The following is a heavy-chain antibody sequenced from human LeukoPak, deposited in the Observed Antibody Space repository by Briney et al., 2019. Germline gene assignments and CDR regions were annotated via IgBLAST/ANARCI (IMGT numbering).Heavy chain of an antibody. Sequence: GASVKVSCKVSGYTLTELSMHWVRQAPGKGLEWMGGFDPEDGETIYAQKFQGRVTITADESTSTAYMELSSLRSEDTAVYYCARDRILDTAMMRTYGMDVWGQGTTVTASS. CDR3: ARDRILDTAMMRTYGMDV. CDR1: GYTLTELS. D-gene: IGHD5-18*01. V-gene: IGHV1-24*01. J-gene: IGHJ6*02. CDR2: FDPEDGET.